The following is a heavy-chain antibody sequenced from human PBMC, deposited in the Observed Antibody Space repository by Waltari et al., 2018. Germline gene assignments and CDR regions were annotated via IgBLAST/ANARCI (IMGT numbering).Heavy chain of an antibody. V-gene: IGHV3-30-3*01. J-gene: IGHJ3*01. CDR3: ARGQDTSPKRPTRAFDV. CDR2: LSYDGST. CDR1: GFTFSSSS. D-gene: IGHD2-15*01. Sequence: QVRLVESGGGVVQPGRPLRLSCAASGFTFSSSSMHWVRQAPGKGLEWLSLLSYDGSTDYIDSVRGRFSISRDSSKKTLYLQMNSLRAEDTAMYYCARGQDTSPKRPTRAFDVWGQGTMVTVSS.